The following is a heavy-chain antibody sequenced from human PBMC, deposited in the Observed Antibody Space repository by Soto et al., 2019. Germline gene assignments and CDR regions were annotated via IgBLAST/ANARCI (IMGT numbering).Heavy chain of an antibody. V-gene: IGHV1-69*01. CDR2: IIPIFGTA. J-gene: IGHJ4*02. CDR3: AGSAAVRHGDPYYFDY. CDR1: GGTFSSYA. D-gene: IGHD4-17*01. Sequence: QVQLVQSGAEVKKPGSSVKVSCKASGGTFSSYAISWVRQAPGQGLEWMGVIIPIFGTANYAQKFQGRVTITADESTSTAYMELSSLRSEDTAVYYCAGSAAVRHGDPYYFDYWGQGTLVTVSS.